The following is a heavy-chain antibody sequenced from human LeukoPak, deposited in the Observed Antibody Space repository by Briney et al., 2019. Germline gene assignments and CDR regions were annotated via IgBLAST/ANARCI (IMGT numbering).Heavy chain of an antibody. Sequence: GGSLRLSCAVSGFTFSICWMHWVRQAPGEGLVWVSRINGDGRTATYADSVKGRFTISRDNAKNTLSLQMNNLRAEDTGVYYCARDSHLWSIDEWGQGSLVTVSS. V-gene: IGHV3-74*01. D-gene: IGHD5-18*01. CDR3: ARDSHLWSIDE. CDR1: GFTFSICW. CDR2: INGDGRTA. J-gene: IGHJ4*02.